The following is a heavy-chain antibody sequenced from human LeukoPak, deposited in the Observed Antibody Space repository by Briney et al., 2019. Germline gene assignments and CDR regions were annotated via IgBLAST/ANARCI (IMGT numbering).Heavy chain of an antibody. CDR2: ISTTGST. Sequence: PSQTLSLTCTVSGGSISSGSYYWTWIRQPAGKGLEWIGRISTTGSTNYNPSLKSRVTISVDTSTNQFSLRLSSVTAADTAMYYCARGPFYGDSVRFDCWGQGTLVTVSS. J-gene: IGHJ4*02. D-gene: IGHD4-17*01. V-gene: IGHV4-61*02. CDR1: GGSISSGSYY. CDR3: ARGPFYGDSVRFDC.